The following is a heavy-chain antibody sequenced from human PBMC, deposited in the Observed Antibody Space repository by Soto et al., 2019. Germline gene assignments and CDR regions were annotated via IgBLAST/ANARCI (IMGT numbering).Heavy chain of an antibody. Sequence: QVQLQESGPGLVKPSETLSLTCTVSGGSISSYYWSWIRQPPGKGLEWIGYIYYSGSTNYNPSLKSRVTISVDTSKNQFSLKLSSVTAADTAVYYCARDLGPNWYFDLWGRGTLVTVSS. CDR1: GGSISSYY. CDR3: ARDLGPNWYFDL. V-gene: IGHV4-59*01. J-gene: IGHJ2*01. CDR2: IYYSGST.